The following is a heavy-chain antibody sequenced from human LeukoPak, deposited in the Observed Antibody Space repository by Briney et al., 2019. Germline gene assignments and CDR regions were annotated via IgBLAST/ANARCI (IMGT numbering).Heavy chain of an antibody. CDR2: ISYKGNT. D-gene: IGHD5-12*01. J-gene: IGHJ4*02. Sequence: HRASVKVSCRASGYTFTSYGISWVRQAPGQGLEWMGRISYKGNTNYTHKPQGRVTMTTDTSTSTAYMELRSLRSDDTAVYYCASDRVAYSGYAQPFDYWGKGTMVNVSS. V-gene: IGHV1-18*01. CDR1: GYTFTSYG. CDR3: ASDRVAYSGYAQPFDY.